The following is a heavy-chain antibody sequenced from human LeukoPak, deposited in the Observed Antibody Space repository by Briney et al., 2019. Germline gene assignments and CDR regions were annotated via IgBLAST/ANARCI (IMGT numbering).Heavy chain of an antibody. CDR2: INPDSGGT. J-gene: IGHJ6*03. D-gene: IGHD3-10*01. Sequence: ASVKVSCKTSGYTFTAYYLHWVRQAPGQGPEWMGWINPDSGGTNYAQRFQGRVTMTRDTSISTAFMELSSLRSDDTAVYYCARNYYTSGSPLYYYYYMGVWGKGTTVTVSS. V-gene: IGHV1-2*02. CDR1: GYTFTAYY. CDR3: ARNYYTSGSPLYYYYYMGV.